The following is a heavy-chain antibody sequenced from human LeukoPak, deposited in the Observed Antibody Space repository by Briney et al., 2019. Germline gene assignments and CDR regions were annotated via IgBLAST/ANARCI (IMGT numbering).Heavy chain of an antibody. V-gene: IGHV4-30-4*01. D-gene: IGHD3-10*01. CDR1: GGSISSGDYY. J-gene: IGHJ4*02. Sequence: PSGTLSLTCTVSGGSISSGDYYWSWFRQPPGKGLEWIGYIYYSGGTYYNPSLKSRITISVDTSRNQFSLELSSVTAADTAVYYCARVHVVRGVIINWGQGTLVTVSS. CDR2: IYYSGGT. CDR3: ARVHVVRGVIIN.